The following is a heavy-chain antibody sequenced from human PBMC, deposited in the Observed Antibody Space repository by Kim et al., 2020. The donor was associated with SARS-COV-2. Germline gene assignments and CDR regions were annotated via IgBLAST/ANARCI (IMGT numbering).Heavy chain of an antibody. V-gene: IGHV3-30*18. CDR3: AKDPEGASSSSSVDY. J-gene: IGHJ4*02. D-gene: IGHD6-6*01. CDR2: ISYDGSNK. Sequence: WGSLRLSCAASGFTFSSYGMRWVRQAPGKGLEWVAVISYDGSNKYYADSVKGRFTISIDNSKNTLYLQMNILRAEDTAVYYCAKDPEGASSSSSVDYWGQGTLVTVSS. CDR1: GFTFSSYG.